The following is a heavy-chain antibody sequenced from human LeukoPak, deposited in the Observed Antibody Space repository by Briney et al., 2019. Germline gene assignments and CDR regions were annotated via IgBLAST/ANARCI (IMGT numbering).Heavy chain of an antibody. CDR3: AKDGGGFMVLNWFDP. CDR1: GFTFSSYA. Sequence: PGGSLRLSCAASGFTFSSYAMSWVRQAPGKGLEWVSAISGSGGRTYYADSVKGRFTISRDNSKNTLYLQMNSLRAEDTAVYYCAKDGGGFMVLNWFDPWGQGTLVTVSS. CDR2: ISGSGGRT. V-gene: IGHV3-23*01. D-gene: IGHD3-3*01. J-gene: IGHJ5*02.